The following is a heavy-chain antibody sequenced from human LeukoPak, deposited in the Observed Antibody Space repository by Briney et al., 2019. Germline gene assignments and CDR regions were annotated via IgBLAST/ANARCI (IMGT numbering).Heavy chain of an antibody. CDR3: ARDGFRTRDIVVVPAATTFDY. CDR2: ISYDGSNK. Sequence: GGSLRLSCAASGFTFSSYAMHWVRQAPGKGLEWVAVISYDGSNKYYADSVKGRFTISRDNSKNTLYLQMNSLRAEDTAVYYCARDGFRTRDIVVVPAATTFDYWGQGTLVTVSS. V-gene: IGHV3-30-3*01. J-gene: IGHJ4*02. D-gene: IGHD2-2*01. CDR1: GFTFSSYA.